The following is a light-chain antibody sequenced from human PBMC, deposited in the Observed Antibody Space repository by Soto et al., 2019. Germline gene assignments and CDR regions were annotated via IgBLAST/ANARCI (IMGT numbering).Light chain of an antibody. V-gene: IGLV3-21*04. Sequence: SYELTQPPSVSVAPGNTARISCGGNNIGSESVHWYQQKPGQAPILVIYYDRDRPSGIPERFSGSNSGNTATLTISRVEAGDEADDYCQVWDGSSDHQVYGGGTKVTVL. CDR1: NIGSES. CDR2: YDR. J-gene: IGLJ3*02. CDR3: QVWDGSSDHQV.